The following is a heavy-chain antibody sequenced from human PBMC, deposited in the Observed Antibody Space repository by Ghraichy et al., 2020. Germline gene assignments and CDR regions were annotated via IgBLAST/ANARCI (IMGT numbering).Heavy chain of an antibody. D-gene: IGHD4-11*01. CDR1: GFTFSSYG. CDR2: IRYDGSNK. J-gene: IGHJ4*02. CDR3: AKDMGPTTVTTRRKTGFDY. V-gene: IGHV3-30*02. Sequence: GGSLRLSCAASGFTFSSYGMHWVRQAPGKGLEWVAFIRYDGSNKYYADSVKGRFTISRDNSKNTLYLQMNSLRAEDTAVYYCAKDMGPTTVTTRRKTGFDYWGQGTLVTVSS.